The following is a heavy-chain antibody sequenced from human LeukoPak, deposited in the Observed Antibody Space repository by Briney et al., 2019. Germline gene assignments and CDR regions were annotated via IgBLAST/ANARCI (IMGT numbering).Heavy chain of an antibody. CDR3: ASSPRGYSYGTYFHY. CDR2: IIPIFGTA. V-gene: IGHV1-69*05. J-gene: IGHJ4*02. Sequence: GSSVKVSCKASGGTFSSYAISWVRQAPGQGLEWMGGIIPIFGTANYAQKFQGRVTITTDESTSTAYMELSSLRSEDTAVYYCASSPRGYSYGTYFHYWGQGTLVTVSS. D-gene: IGHD5-18*01. CDR1: GGTFSSYA.